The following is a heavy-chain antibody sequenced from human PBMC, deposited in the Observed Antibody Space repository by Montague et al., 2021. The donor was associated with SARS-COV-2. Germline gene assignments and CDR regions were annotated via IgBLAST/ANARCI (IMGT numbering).Heavy chain of an antibody. CDR3: ARDGGGIQLWLRGDDAFHV. J-gene: IGHJ3*01. D-gene: IGHD5-18*01. CDR1: GGSISDGGYS. CDR2: VYYSGST. V-gene: IGHV4-31*03. Sequence: TLSLTCTVSGGSISDGGYSWTWIRQHPGKGLEWIGYVYYSGSTFYNPSLKSRITISVDTSKNQFSLKLSSVTAADTAVYYCARDGGGIQLWLRGDDAFHVWGQGTLVTVSS.